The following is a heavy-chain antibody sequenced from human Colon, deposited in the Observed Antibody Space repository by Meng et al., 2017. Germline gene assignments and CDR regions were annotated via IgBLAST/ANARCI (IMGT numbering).Heavy chain of an antibody. V-gene: IGHV3-49*03. J-gene: IGHJ3*02. D-gene: IGHD2-2*01. CDR1: GFIFGDYP. CDR3: SRKPYCDSTSCYAFDI. CDR2: IRDKAHGGAT. Sequence: GESLKISCTASGFIFGDYPVIWLRQAPGKGPEWVGFIRDKAHGGATEYAASAKGRFTISRDDSKNIAYLQMNSLKVEDTAVYYCSRKPYCDSTSCYAFDIWGQGKMVNVSS.